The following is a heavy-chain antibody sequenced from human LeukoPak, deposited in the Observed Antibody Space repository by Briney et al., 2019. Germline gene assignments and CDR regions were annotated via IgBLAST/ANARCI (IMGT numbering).Heavy chain of an antibody. Sequence: PGGSLRLSCEASGFTVNSNYMSWVRQAPGKGLEWVSVIHSGGGTNYAESVKGRVTISRDTSKNTVYLQMDSLRVEDTAVYYCARLRWSLGDQWGQGTLVIVSS. CDR1: GFTVNSNY. CDR2: IHSGGGT. V-gene: IGHV3-66*01. D-gene: IGHD3-16*01. CDR3: ARLRWSLGDQ. J-gene: IGHJ4*02.